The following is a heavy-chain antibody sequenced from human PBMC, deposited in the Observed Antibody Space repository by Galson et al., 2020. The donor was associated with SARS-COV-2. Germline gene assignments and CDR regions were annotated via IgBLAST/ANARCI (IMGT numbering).Heavy chain of an antibody. CDR3: SRVNRGSAYYFDF. Sequence: GGSLRLSFAASGFTFTSYWMHWVRQAPGKGLVWVSRINSDGSSTSYADSVKGRFTISRDNVKNTLYLQMNSLRAEDTAVYYCSRVNRGSAYYFDFWGQGTLVTVSS. CDR2: INSDGSST. V-gene: IGHV3-74*01. J-gene: IGHJ4*02. D-gene: IGHD3-10*01. CDR1: GFTFTSYW.